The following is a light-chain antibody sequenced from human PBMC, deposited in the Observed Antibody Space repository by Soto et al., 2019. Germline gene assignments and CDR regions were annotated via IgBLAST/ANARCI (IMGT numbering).Light chain of an antibody. CDR1: QSVRTN. Sequence: EIVMTQSPATLSVSPGERATLSCRTSQSVRTNLAWYQQKPGQAPRLLIYDACIRATGIPARFSGSGSGTEFTLTISSLQSEDFAIYYCQHYNNRPPITFGQGTKVEIK. CDR2: DAC. CDR3: QHYNNRPPIT. J-gene: IGKJ1*01. V-gene: IGKV3-15*01.